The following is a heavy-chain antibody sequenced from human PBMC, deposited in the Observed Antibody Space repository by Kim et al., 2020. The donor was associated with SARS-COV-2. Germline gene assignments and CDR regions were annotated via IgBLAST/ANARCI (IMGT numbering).Heavy chain of an antibody. D-gene: IGHD3-9*01. CDR3: ARGGRDWLSHDAFDI. V-gene: IGHV3-30*04. Sequence: GGSLRLSCAASGFTFSSYAMHWVRQAPGKGLEWVAVISYDGSNKYYADSVKGRFTISRDNSKNTLYLQMNSLRAEDTAVYYCARGGRDWLSHDAFDIWGQGTMVTVSS. J-gene: IGHJ3*02. CDR2: ISYDGSNK. CDR1: GFTFSSYA.